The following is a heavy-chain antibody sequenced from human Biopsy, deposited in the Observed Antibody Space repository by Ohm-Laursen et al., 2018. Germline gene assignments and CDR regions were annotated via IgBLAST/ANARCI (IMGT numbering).Heavy chain of an antibody. CDR3: TRGGYYYDSLAYYYWFDP. CDR2: INAKTGDT. CDR1: GYTFAGYH. J-gene: IGHJ5*02. Sequence: ESSVKVSCKASGYTFAGYHVHWVRQAPGQGLEWMGWINAKTGDTNYAQKFQGRVTMTRDTSISTAYVDLSSLRSDDTAVYYCTRGGYYYDSLAYYYWFDPWGQGTLVTVPS. V-gene: IGHV1-2*02. D-gene: IGHD3-22*01.